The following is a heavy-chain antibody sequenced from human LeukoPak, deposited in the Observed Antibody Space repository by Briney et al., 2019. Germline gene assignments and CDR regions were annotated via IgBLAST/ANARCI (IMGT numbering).Heavy chain of an antibody. CDR3: PRHRRRYNSFDP. CDR1: GDSIKSEDYY. Sequence: SETLSLSCTVSGDSIKSEDYYCDGIRQPPGKGLEWIGDVNYGGGTYYNPSLKSRVTMSVDTSKNQFSLRLTSVTAADTAVYYCPRHRRRYNSFDPWGQRTLVTVSS. CDR2: VNYGGGT. V-gene: IGHV4-39*01. J-gene: IGHJ5*02.